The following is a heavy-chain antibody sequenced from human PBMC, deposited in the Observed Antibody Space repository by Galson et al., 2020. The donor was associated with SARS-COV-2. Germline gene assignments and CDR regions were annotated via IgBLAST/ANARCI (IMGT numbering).Heavy chain of an antibody. Sequence: SQTLSLTCAISGDSVSSYTAAWGWIRQSPSRGLEWLGRTHYRSKWTNDYAVSVRSRIAIKVDTSKNQFSLHLNSVTPDDTAVYYCARDGGTTATTTEGYDVWGQGTTVTVSS. CDR1: GDSVSSYTAA. CDR3: ARDGGTTATTTEGYDV. D-gene: IGHD4-17*01. CDR2: THYRSKWTN. V-gene: IGHV6-1*01. J-gene: IGHJ3*01.